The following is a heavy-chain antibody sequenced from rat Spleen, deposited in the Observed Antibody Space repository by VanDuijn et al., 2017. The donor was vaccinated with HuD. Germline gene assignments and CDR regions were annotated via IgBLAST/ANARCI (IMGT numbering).Heavy chain of an antibody. CDR2: ISYDGSNS. CDR1: GFTFSDYY. V-gene: IGHV5-29*01. CDR3: ARQGYLRDWYFDF. Sequence: EVQLMESDGGLVQPGRSLKVSCAASGFTFSDYYMAWVRQAPTKGLEWVASISYDGSNSYYRDSVKGRFTISRDNAKSTLYLQMDSLRSEDTATYYCARQGYLRDWYFDFWGPGTMVTVSS. D-gene: IGHD2-7*01. J-gene: IGHJ1*01.